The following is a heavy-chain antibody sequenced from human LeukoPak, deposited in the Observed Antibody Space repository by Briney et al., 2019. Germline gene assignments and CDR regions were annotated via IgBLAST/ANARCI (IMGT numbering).Heavy chain of an antibody. V-gene: IGHV3-48*01. D-gene: IGHD3-10*01. CDR2: ISSSSSTI. CDR1: GFTFSSYW. J-gene: IGHJ4*02. CDR3: ARNPRYYYGSGSYYLHY. Sequence: GGSLRLSCAASGFTFSSYWMSWVRQAPGKGLEWVSYISSSSSTIYYADSVKGRFTISRDNAKNSLYLQMNSLRAEDTAVYYCARNPRYYYGSGSYYLHYWGQGTLVTVSS.